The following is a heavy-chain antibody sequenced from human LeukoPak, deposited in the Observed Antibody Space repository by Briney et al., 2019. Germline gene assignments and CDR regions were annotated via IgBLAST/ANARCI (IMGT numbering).Heavy chain of an antibody. CDR2: INPNSGGT. D-gene: IGHD1-26*01. Sequence: ASVKVSCKASGYTFSGYYIHWVRQAPGQGLEWMGWINPNSGGTNYAQKFQGRVTMTRDTSISTAYMELSRLRSDDTAVYYCARGKWELPRYYFDYWGQGTLVTVSS. CDR3: ARGKWELPRYYFDY. V-gene: IGHV1-2*02. J-gene: IGHJ4*02. CDR1: GYTFSGYY.